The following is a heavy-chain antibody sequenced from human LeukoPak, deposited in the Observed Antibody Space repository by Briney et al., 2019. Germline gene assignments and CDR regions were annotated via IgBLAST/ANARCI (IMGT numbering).Heavy chain of an antibody. CDR2: INPMSGGT. V-gene: IGHV1-2*02. CDR3: ARAPGLNSY. Sequence: ASVKVSCKASGYSFTGYYMHWVRQAPGQGLEWMGWINPMSGGTNYAQTFQGRVTLTRDTSISTAYMEVSRLRSDDTAVYYCARAPGLNSYWGQGTQVIVSS. CDR1: GYSFTGYY. J-gene: IGHJ4*02.